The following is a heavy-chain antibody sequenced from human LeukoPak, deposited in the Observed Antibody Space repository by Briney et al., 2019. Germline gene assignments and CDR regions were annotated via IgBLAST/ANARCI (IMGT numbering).Heavy chain of an antibody. Sequence: GGSLRLSCAASGFTFSSYEMNWVRQAPGKGLEWVSYISSSGSTIYYADSVKGRFTISRDNAKSSLYLQMNSLRAEDTAVYYCARDRPLRGFKLDYWGQGTLVTVSS. CDR2: ISSSGSTI. CDR3: ARDRPLRGFKLDY. CDR1: GFTFSSYE. V-gene: IGHV3-48*03. D-gene: IGHD5-12*01. J-gene: IGHJ4*02.